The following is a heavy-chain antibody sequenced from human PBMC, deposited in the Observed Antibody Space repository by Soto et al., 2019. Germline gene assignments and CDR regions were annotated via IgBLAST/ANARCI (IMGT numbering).Heavy chain of an antibody. CDR1: GYTFTSYG. CDR3: ASTVYGDYESSD. Sequence: ASVKVSCKASGYTFTSYGISWVRQAPGQGLEWMGWISAYNGNTNYAQKLQGRVTMTTDTSTSTAYMELRSLRSDDTAVYYCASTVYGDYESSDWGQGTLVTVSS. D-gene: IGHD4-17*01. J-gene: IGHJ1*01. V-gene: IGHV1-18*01. CDR2: ISAYNGNT.